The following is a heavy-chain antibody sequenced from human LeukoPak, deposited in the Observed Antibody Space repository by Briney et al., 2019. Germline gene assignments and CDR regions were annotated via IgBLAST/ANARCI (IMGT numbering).Heavy chain of an antibody. CDR3: ARDLVSLLYGSGIDY. J-gene: IGHJ4*02. V-gene: IGHV1-18*01. D-gene: IGHD3-10*01. Sequence: ASVKVSCKASGYTFTNYGISWVRQAPGQGLEWMGWISTYNAKTNSAQRFQGRFTMTADTSTDTAYMELRSLTSDDTAVFYCARDLVSLLYGSGIDYWGQGTQVTV. CDR1: GYTFTNYG. CDR2: ISTYNAKT.